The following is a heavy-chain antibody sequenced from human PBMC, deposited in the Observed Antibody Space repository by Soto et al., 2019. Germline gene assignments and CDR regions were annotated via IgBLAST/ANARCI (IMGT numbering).Heavy chain of an antibody. CDR1: GFTFSSYA. Sequence: PGGSLRLSCAASGFTFSSYAMHWVRQAPGKGLEWVAVISYDGSNKYYADSVKGRFTISRDNSKNTLYLQMNSLRAEDTAVYYCARAFWVNGFDYWGQGTLVTV. CDR3: ARAFWVNGFDY. V-gene: IGHV3-30-3*01. J-gene: IGHJ4*02. CDR2: ISYDGSNK. D-gene: IGHD3-3*01.